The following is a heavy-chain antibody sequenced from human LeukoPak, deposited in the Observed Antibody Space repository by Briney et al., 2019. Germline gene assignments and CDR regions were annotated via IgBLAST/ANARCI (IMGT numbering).Heavy chain of an antibody. V-gene: IGHV1-18*01. D-gene: IGHD3/OR15-3a*01. CDR2: ISAYNGNT. Sequence: ASVKVSCKASGYTLTSYGISWVRQAPGQGLEWMGWISAYNGNTNYAQKLQGRVTMTTDTSTSTAYMELRSLRSDDTAVYYCARDRSDWNYVDYWGQGTLVTVSS. J-gene: IGHJ4*02. CDR3: ARDRSDWNYVDY. CDR1: GYTLTSYG.